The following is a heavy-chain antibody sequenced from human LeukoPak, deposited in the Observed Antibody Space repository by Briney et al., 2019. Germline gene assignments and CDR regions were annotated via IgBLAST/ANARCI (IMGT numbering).Heavy chain of an antibody. CDR1: GYTFTSYG. CDR3: ARALDSSGYSGY. V-gene: IGHV1-18*01. D-gene: IGHD3-22*01. CDR2: ISAYNGNT. J-gene: IGHJ4*02. Sequence: ASVKVSCKASGYTFTSYGISWVRQAPGQGLERMGWISAYNGNTNYAQELQGRVTMTTDTSTSTAYMELRSLRSDDTAVYYCARALDSSGYSGYWGQGTLVTVSS.